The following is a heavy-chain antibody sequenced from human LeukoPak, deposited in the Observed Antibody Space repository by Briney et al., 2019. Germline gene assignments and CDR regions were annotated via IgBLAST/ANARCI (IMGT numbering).Heavy chain of an antibody. J-gene: IGHJ4*02. CDR3: VRAGSGSSLNIFDY. Sequence: SETLSLTCTVSGGSISSSSYYWGWIRQPPGKGLEWIGSIYYSGSTYYNPSLKSRVTISVDTSKNQFSLKLSSVTAADTAVYYCVRAGSGSSLNIFDYWGQGTLVTVSS. V-gene: IGHV4-39*01. CDR1: GGSISSSSYY. D-gene: IGHD3-10*01. CDR2: IYYSGST.